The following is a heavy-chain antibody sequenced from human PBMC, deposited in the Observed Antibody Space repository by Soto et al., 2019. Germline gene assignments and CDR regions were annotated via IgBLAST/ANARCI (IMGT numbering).Heavy chain of an antibody. Sequence: LSCAASGFTFSSYAMHWVRQAPGKGLEWVAVISYDGSNKYYADSVKGRFTISRDNSKNTLYLQMNSLRAEDTAVYYCARELITIFGVVITSYYGMDVWGQGTTVTVSS. D-gene: IGHD3-3*01. CDR2: ISYDGSNK. CDR1: GFTFSSYA. V-gene: IGHV3-30-3*01. J-gene: IGHJ6*02. CDR3: ARELITIFGVVITSYYGMDV.